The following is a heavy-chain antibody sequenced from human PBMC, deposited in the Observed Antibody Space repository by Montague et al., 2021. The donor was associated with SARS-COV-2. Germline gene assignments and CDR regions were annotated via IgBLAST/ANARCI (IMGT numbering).Heavy chain of an antibody. D-gene: IGHD5-12*01. V-gene: IGHV4-39*02. Sequence: SETLSLTCTVSGGSISSSNYYWDWIRQPPGKGLEWIGSIYDSGSTYYNPFLKSRVTISVYTSKNHFSLKLSSVTAADTAVYYCARRGRKLLPVATTIGGFDIWGQGTMVTVSS. J-gene: IGHJ3*02. CDR2: IYDSGST. CDR1: GGSISSSNYY. CDR3: ARRGRKLLPVATTIGGFDI.